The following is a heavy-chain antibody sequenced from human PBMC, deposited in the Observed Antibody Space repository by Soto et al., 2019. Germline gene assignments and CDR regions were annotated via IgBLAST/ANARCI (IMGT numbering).Heavy chain of an antibody. J-gene: IGHJ6*02. CDR1: GGSVTTSGFY. CDR2: IHHSGSI. D-gene: IGHD2-21*02. V-gene: IGHV4-30-4*08. Sequence: SETLSLTCTVSGGSVTTSGFYWSWIRQHPERGLEWIGYIHHSGSILYNPSLKSRVTISVDTSKNQFSLHLSSVTAADTAVYFCAREDDGGDTLDVWGQGTTVTVSS. CDR3: AREDDGGDTLDV.